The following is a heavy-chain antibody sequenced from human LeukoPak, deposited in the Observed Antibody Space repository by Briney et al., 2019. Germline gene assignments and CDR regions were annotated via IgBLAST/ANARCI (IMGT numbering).Heavy chain of an antibody. J-gene: IGHJ5*02. Sequence: SETLSLTFTVSGGSISSYYWSWIRQPPGKGLEWSGNIYNSGGTNYNPSLKSRVTTSVDTSKNQFSLKLTSVTAADTAVYYCARYRGNSNGGFDPWGQGTLVTVSS. CDR3: ARYRGNSNGGFDP. V-gene: IGHV4-59*01. CDR2: IYNSGGT. D-gene: IGHD4-23*01. CDR1: GGSISSYY.